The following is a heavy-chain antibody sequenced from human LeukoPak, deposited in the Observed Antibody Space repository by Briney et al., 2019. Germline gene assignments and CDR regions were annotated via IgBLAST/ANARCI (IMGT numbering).Heavy chain of an antibody. CDR2: INHSGST. D-gene: IGHD4-23*01. J-gene: IGHJ6*02. CDR3: AGRTVVPYYYYYGMDV. CDR1: GGSFSGYY. Sequence: PSETLSLTCAVYGGSFSGYYWSWIRQPPGKGLEWIGEINHSGSTNYNPSLKSRVTISVDTSKNQFSLKLSSVTAADTAVYYCAGRTVVPYYYYYGMDVWGQGTTVTVSS. V-gene: IGHV4-34*01.